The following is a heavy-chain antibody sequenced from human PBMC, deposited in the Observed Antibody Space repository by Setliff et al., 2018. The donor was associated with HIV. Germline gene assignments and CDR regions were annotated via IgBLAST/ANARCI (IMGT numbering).Heavy chain of an antibody. Sequence: ASVKVSCKASGYSFTTYDINWVRQAAGQGLEWMGWMNPDSRNTGYAQRFEGSVTMTWDTSISTAYMELTSLAFEDTAVYYCARARTDYYDRRRRSHYYIDVWARGATVTVSS. D-gene: IGHD3-22*01. CDR3: ARARTDYYDRRRRSHYYIDV. CDR2: MNPDSRNT. J-gene: IGHJ6*03. V-gene: IGHV1-8*02. CDR1: GYSFTTYD.